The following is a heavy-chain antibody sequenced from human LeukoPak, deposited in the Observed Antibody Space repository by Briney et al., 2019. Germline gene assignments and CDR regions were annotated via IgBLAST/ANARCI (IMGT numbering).Heavy chain of an antibody. CDR1: GETFRDNF. D-gene: IGHD2-8*02. CDR2: INHSGSS. V-gene: IGHV4-34*01. CDR3: ARGHRGVLYYFDV. J-gene: IGHJ4*02. Sequence: SETLSLTCAVYGETFRDNFWNWIRQPPGKGLEWIGEINHSGSSNYNPSLKSRVTISVDTSKNQFSLTLESVTAADTAVYFCARGHRGVLYYFDVWSRGGLATISS.